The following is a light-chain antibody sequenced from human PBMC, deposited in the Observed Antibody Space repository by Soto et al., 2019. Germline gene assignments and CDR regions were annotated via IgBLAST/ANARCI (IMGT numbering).Light chain of an antibody. CDR1: QTVSTSY. CDR3: QQYGNSLIT. Sequence: EIVLTQSPGTLSLSPAERATLSCRTGQTVSTSYLAWYQQKPGQAPRLLIYGASSRATGIPDRFSGSGSGTDFTLTINRLEPEDSAVYYCQQYGNSLITFGQGTRLEIK. V-gene: IGKV3-20*01. CDR2: GAS. J-gene: IGKJ5*01.